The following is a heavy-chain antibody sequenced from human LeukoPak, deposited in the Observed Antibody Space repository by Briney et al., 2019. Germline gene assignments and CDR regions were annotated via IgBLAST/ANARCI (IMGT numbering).Heavy chain of an antibody. CDR2: FDPEDGET. J-gene: IGHJ4*02. CDR1: GYTLTELS. D-gene: IGHD3-9*01. Sequence: ASVKVSCKVSGYTLTELSMHWVRQAPGKGLEWMGGFDPEDGETIYAQKFQGRVTMTEDTSTDTAYMELNSLRSEDTAVYYCATAGYYDILTGYRHYFDYWGQGTLVTVSS. CDR3: ATAGYYDILTGYRHYFDY. V-gene: IGHV1-24*01.